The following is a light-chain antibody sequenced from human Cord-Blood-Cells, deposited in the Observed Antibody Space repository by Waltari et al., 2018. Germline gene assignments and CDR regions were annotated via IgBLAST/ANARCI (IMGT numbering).Light chain of an antibody. CDR3: LQDYNTPYT. CDR2: AAS. J-gene: IGKJ2*01. Sequence: IQMSRTPSSLPAPVRDRVTITCRASQGIRNDLSWYQQKPGKAPKLLIYAASSLQSGVPSRFSGSGSGTDFTLTISSLQPEDFATYYCLQDYNTPYTFGQGTKLEIK. CDR1: QGIRND. V-gene: IGKV1-6*01.